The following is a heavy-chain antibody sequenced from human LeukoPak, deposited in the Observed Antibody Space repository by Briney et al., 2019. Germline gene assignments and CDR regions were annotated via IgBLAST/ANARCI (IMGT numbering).Heavy chain of an antibody. CDR3: ARGYCSGDPCYLDY. J-gene: IGHJ4*02. D-gene: IGHD2-15*01. CDR1: GFSFTNYW. Sequence: GESLKISCKGSGFSFTNYWIRWVRQMPGKGLEWMGTIYPVDFDTRYSPSFQGQVTISADKSISTAYLQWSSLKASDTAMYYCARGYCSGDPCYLDYWGQGTLVTVSS. V-gene: IGHV5-51*01. CDR2: IYPVDFDT.